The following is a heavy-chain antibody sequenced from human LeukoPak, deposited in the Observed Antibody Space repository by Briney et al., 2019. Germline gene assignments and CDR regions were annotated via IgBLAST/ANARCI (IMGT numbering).Heavy chain of an antibody. Sequence: VRSLRLSCVASGFTFKNYVMNWVRQAPGKGLEWLATIYGSGVSISYADSVKGRFTISRDNSNNTLYLQMNSLRAEDTAMYYCAKDLGWELPAEAYWGQGILVTVSS. CDR3: AKDLGWELPAEAY. CDR2: IYGSGVSI. V-gene: IGHV3-23*01. D-gene: IGHD1-26*01. CDR1: GFTFKNYV. J-gene: IGHJ4*02.